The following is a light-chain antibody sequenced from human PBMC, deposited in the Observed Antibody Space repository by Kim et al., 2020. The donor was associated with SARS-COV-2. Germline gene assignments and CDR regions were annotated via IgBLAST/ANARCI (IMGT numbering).Light chain of an antibody. CDR3: QQYNGWPLT. V-gene: IGKV3-15*01. CDR2: GGS. J-gene: IGKJ4*01. Sequence: EIVMTQSPATLSVSPGERATLSCRASQSLSSNLAWYQQKPGQAPRLLIYGGSNRATGIADRFSGSGSGTEFTLTISSLQSEDFAVYYCQQYNGWPLTFGGGTKVDIK. CDR1: QSLSSN.